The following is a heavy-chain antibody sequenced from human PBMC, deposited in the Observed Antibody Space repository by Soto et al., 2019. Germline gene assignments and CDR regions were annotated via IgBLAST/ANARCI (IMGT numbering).Heavy chain of an antibody. CDR2: IYPGDSDT. Sequence: PGESLKISCKGSGYSFTSYWIGWVRQMPGKGLEWMGIIYPGDSDTRYSPSFQGQVTISADKSISTAYLQWSSLKASDTAMYYCARHQIAAAGTDYYYGMDVWGQGTTVTVSS. CDR3: ARHQIAAAGTDYYYGMDV. D-gene: IGHD6-13*01. J-gene: IGHJ6*02. V-gene: IGHV5-51*01. CDR1: GYSFTSYW.